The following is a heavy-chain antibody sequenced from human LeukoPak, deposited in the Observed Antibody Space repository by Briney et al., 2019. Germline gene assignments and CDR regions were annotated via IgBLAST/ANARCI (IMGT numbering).Heavy chain of an antibody. Sequence: GGSLRLSCAASGFTFSSYSMNWVRQATGKGLEWVSSISSSSSYIYYADSVKGRFTISRDNAKNSLYLQMNSLRAEDTAAYYCARGMGDYVYYYYGMDVWGKGTTVTVSS. CDR3: ARGMGDYVYYYYGMDV. CDR2: ISSSSSYI. V-gene: IGHV3-21*01. CDR1: GFTFSSYS. J-gene: IGHJ6*04. D-gene: IGHD4-17*01.